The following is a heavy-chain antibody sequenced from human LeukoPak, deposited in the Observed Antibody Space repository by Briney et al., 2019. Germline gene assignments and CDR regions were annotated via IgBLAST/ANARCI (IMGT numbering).Heavy chain of an antibody. V-gene: IGHV4-39*07. CDR3: ARDLGPSGY. CDR2: IYYSGST. CDR1: GGSISSSSYY. Sequence: SETLSLTCTVSGGSISSSSYYWGWIRQPPGKGLEWIGSIYYSGSTYYNPSLKSRVTISVDTSKNQFSLKLSSVTAADTAVYYCARDLGPSGYWGQGTLVTVSS. D-gene: IGHD3-10*01. J-gene: IGHJ4*02.